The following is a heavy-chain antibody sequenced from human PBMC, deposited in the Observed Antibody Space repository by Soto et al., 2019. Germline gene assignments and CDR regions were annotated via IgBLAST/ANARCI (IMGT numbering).Heavy chain of an antibody. V-gene: IGHV4-34*02. CDR3: ARGQLVWYGDLTPYHRDMDV. J-gene: IGHJ6*02. D-gene: IGHD3-10*01. CDR1: GGSFDDFY. CDR2: ISHDGGT. Sequence: QVQLQQWGAGLLRPSETLSLTCAFYGGSFDDFYWSWVRQSPGKGLEWVGEISHDGGTNYSPSLGSRVSISVDTSKNPLSLHMRSVTAADTGLYYCARGQLVWYGDLTPYHRDMDVWGQGTTVTVSS.